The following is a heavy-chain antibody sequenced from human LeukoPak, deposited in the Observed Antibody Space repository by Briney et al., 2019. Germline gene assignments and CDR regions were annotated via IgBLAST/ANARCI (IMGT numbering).Heavy chain of an antibody. CDR2: IYYSGST. CDR3: ARHGIAFDV. CDR1: GGSMSSYY. D-gene: IGHD1-14*01. Sequence: SETLSLTCTVSGGSMSSYYWSWIRQPPGKGLEWIGYIYYSGSTKYNPSLKSRVTISVDTPKSQFSLKLSSVTAADTAVYYCARHGIAFDVWGQGTMVTVSS. V-gene: IGHV4-59*08. J-gene: IGHJ3*01.